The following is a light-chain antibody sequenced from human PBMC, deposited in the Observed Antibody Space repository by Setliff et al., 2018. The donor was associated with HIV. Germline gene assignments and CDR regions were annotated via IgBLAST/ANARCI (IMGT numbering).Light chain of an antibody. V-gene: IGLV2-11*01. CDR3: SSFAGRLHV. J-gene: IGLJ1*01. CDR1: SSDVGSYNY. Sequence: QSVLTQPRSVSGSPGQSVTIPCTGTSSDVGSYNYVTWYQQHPGKVPKLMIYDVTRRPSGVPGRFSGSRSGNTASLTISGLQAEDEADYYCSSFAGRLHVFGTGTKVTVL. CDR2: DVT.